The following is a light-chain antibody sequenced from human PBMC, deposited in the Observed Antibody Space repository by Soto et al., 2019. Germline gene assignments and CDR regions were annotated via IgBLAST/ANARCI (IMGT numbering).Light chain of an antibody. V-gene: IGKV3D-15*01. CDR2: GAS. Sequence: EIVMTQSPATLYVSPGDSATLSCRASQSANTNVAWYRQDPGQAPRLVIYGASTKAAGTPGRFTGSGSGTDFTLTISSLQSEDFAIYYCQQYDNWPPVTFGQGTRLEIK. CDR3: QQYDNWPPVT. J-gene: IGKJ5*01. CDR1: QSANTN.